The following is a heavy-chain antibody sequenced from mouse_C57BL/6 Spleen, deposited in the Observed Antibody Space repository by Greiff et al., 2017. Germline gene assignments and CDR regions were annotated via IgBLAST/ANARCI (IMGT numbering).Heavy chain of an antibody. CDR2: ISGGGGNT. CDR3: ARHGLRLYFDY. CDR1: GFTFSSYT. Sequence: EVHLVESGGGLVKPGGSLKLSCAASGFTFSSYTMSWVRQTPEKRLEWVATISGGGGNTYYPDSVKGRFTISRDNAKNTLYLQMSSLRSEDTALYYCARHGLRLYFDYWGQGTTLTVSS. D-gene: IGHD2-4*01. J-gene: IGHJ2*01. V-gene: IGHV5-9*01.